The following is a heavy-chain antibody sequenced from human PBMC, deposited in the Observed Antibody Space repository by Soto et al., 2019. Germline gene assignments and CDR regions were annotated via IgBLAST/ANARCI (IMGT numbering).Heavy chain of an antibody. D-gene: IGHD1-1*01. J-gene: IGHJ3*02. Sequence: EVQLVESGGGLVKPGGSFRLPCEASGLTFSNAWMSWVRQAPGEGLEWVGRIKSKTDGGTTDYAAPVKGRFTISRDDSKNTLYLQMNSLKTEDTAVYYCTTKYNWNDDDALDIWGQGTMVTVSS. CDR1: GLTFSNAW. V-gene: IGHV3-15*01. CDR3: TTKYNWNDDDALDI. CDR2: IKSKTDGGTT.